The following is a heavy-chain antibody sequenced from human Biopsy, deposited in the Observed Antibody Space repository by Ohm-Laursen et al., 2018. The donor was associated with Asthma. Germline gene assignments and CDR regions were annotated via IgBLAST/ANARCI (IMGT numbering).Heavy chain of an antibody. D-gene: IGHD3-16*01. J-gene: IGHJ4*02. Sequence: TLSLTCTVSRGYIRSYDHHWAWIRQPPGKGLEWIGYIYYIGSTYYNPSLKSRVAISLDTSKNQFSLKLSSVTAADTAVYFCARRGGVRRYFDYWGQGTLVTVSS. V-gene: IGHV4-30-4*01. CDR2: IYYIGST. CDR1: RGYIRSYDHH. CDR3: ARRGGVRRYFDY.